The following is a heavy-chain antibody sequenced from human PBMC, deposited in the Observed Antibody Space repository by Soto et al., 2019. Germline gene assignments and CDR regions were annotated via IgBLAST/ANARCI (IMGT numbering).Heavy chain of an antibody. CDR3: ARGGATGTYYYYYGMDV. CDR2: IYHSGST. CDR1: GGSISSGGYS. J-gene: IGHJ6*02. Sequence: SETLSLTCAVSGGSISSGGYSGSWIRQPPGKGLEWIGYIYHSGSTYYNPSLKSRVTISVDRSKNQFSLKLSSVTAADTAVYYCARGGATGTYYYYYGMDVWGQGTTVTVSS. D-gene: IGHD1-1*01. V-gene: IGHV4-30-2*01.